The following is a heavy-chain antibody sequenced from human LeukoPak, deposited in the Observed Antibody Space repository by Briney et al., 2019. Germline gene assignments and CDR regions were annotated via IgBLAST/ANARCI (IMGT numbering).Heavy chain of an antibody. D-gene: IGHD3-10*01. CDR1: GFTSHSYA. CDR3: AKGPSRQITMVWAES. Sequence: GGSLRLSCATSGFTSHSYAMSWVRQAPGKGLEWVSAINGGGDVTYYADSVKGRFTISRDNSKNTLYLQMNSLRAEDTAVYYCAKGPSRQITMVWAESWGQGTLVTVSS. CDR2: INGGGDVT. V-gene: IGHV3-23*01. J-gene: IGHJ5*02.